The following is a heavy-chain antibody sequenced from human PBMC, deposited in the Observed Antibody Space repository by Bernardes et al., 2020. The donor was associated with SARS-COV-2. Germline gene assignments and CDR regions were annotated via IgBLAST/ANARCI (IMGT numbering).Heavy chain of an antibody. V-gene: IGHV4-39*01. D-gene: IGHD1-26*01. J-gene: IGHJ5*02. CDR1: GDSISSRTYY. CDR2: IYYTGGT. CDR3: ARHPRRLQVSGSWFDP. Sequence: SETLSLTCIVSGDSISSRTYYWGWIRQSPGKGLEWIGSIYYTGGTYYNPSLKGRVTISVDTSKNQFSLRLSSPTAADAGVYYCARHPRRLQVSGSWFDPWGQGTLVNVSS.